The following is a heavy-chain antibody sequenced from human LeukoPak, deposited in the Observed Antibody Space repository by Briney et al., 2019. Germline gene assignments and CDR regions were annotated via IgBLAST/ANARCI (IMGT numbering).Heavy chain of an antibody. V-gene: IGHV3-30-3*01. D-gene: IGHD6-19*01. CDR2: ISYDGSNK. CDR3: ARDPSSGWYGTYDAFDI. J-gene: IGHJ3*02. CDR1: GFSFSSYA. Sequence: PGGSLRLSCAASGFSFSSYAMHWVRQAPGKGLEWVTVISYDGSNKYYADSVKGRFTISRDNSKSPLYLQMNSLRAEDTAVYYCARDPSSGWYGTYDAFDIWGQGTMVTVSS.